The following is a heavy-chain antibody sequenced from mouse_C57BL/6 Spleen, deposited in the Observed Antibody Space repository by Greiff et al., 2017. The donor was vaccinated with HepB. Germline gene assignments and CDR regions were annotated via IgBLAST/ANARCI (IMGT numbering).Heavy chain of an antibody. V-gene: IGHV1-81*01. CDR1: GYTFTSYG. J-gene: IGHJ3*01. CDR3: ARDDDGYYGFAY. Sequence: VQLQQSGAELARPGASVKLSCKASGYTFTSYGISWVKQRTGQGLEWIGEIYPRSGNTYYTEKFKGKATLTADKSSSTAYMELRSLTSEDSAVYFCARDDDGYYGFAYWGQGTLVTVSA. D-gene: IGHD2-3*01. CDR2: IYPRSGNT.